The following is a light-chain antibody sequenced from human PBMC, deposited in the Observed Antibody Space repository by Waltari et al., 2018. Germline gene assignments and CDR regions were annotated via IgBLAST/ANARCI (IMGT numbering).Light chain of an antibody. J-gene: IGKJ2*01. CDR1: RNLLYSPNNKDF. Sequence: DIVMTQSPDSLVVSLGERATINCKSSRNLLYSPNNKDFLAWYQQKPGQPPKLLIYWASTRESGFPYRFTGSGSGTDFSLTISSLQAEDVAVYYCQQYYDTPYTFGQGTKLEIK. CDR2: WAS. V-gene: IGKV4-1*01. CDR3: QQYYDTPYT.